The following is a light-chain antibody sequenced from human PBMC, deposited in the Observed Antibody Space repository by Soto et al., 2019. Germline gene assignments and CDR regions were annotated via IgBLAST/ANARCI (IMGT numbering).Light chain of an antibody. Sequence: QPVLTQPPSASGTPGQRVTISCSGSTSNIGSNPVNWYQQLPGTAPKLLISSHNNRPSGVPDRFFGSKSGTSASLTIIGLQAEDEGDYYCQSYDSSLSGSGVFGGGTKLTVL. CDR1: TSNIGSNP. CDR3: QSYDSSLSGSGV. V-gene: IGLV1-44*01. J-gene: IGLJ3*02. CDR2: SHN.